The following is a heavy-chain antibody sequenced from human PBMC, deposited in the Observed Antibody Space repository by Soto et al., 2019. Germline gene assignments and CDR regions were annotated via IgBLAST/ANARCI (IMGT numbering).Heavy chain of an antibody. D-gene: IGHD6-13*01. J-gene: IGHJ4*02. CDR1: GGTFSSYA. Sequence: QVQLVQSGAEVKKPGSSVKVSCKASGGTFSSYAISWVRQAPGQGLEWMGGIIPIFGTANYAQKFQGRVTITADESTSTAYMGLSSLRSEDTAVYYCATGRSSSWYFLFDYWGQGTLVTVSS. CDR2: IIPIFGTA. V-gene: IGHV1-69*12. CDR3: ATGRSSSWYFLFDY.